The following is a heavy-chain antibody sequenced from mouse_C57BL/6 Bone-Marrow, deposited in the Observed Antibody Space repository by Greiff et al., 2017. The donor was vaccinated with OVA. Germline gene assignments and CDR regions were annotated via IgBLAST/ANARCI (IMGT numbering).Heavy chain of an antibody. V-gene: IGHV1-80*01. CDR3: ARVQRGNYFDY. Sequence: QVQLQQSGAELVKPGASVKISCKASGYAFSSYWMNWVKQRPGKGLEWIGQIYPGDGDTNYNGKFKGKATLTADKSSSTAYMQLSSLTSEDSAVYFCARVQRGNYFDYWGQGTTLTVSS. CDR1: GYAFSSYW. CDR2: IYPGDGDT. J-gene: IGHJ2*01.